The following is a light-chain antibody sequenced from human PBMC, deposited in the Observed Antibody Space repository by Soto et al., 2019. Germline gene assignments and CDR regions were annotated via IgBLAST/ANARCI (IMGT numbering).Light chain of an antibody. CDR2: DAS. CDR3: QQRSNWPSLT. CDR1: QSVGSY. J-gene: IGKJ4*01. Sequence: LSLSPGERATLSCRASQSVGSYLAWYQHKPGQAPRLLISDASNRATGIPARFSGSGSETDFTLTISSLKPEDSAVYYCQQRSNWPSLTFGGGTKVDIK. V-gene: IGKV3-11*01.